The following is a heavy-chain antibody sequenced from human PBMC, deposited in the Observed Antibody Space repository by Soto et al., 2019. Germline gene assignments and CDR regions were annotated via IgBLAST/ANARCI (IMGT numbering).Heavy chain of an antibody. CDR2: ISYDGSNK. CDR1: GFTFSSYA. Sequence: SCAASGFTFSSYAMHWVRQAPGKGLEWVAVISYDGSNKYYADSVKGRFTISRDNSKNTLYLQMNSLRAEDTAVYYCARGGYCSSTSCSNDAFDIWGQGTMVTVSS. V-gene: IGHV3-30-3*01. CDR3: ARGGYCSSTSCSNDAFDI. D-gene: IGHD2-2*01. J-gene: IGHJ3*02.